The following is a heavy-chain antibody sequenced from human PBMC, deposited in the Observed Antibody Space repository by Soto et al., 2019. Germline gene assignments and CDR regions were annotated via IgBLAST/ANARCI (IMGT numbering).Heavy chain of an antibody. CDR3: ARDSLTYYDFWSGPTPIDY. J-gene: IGHJ4*02. CDR1: GFTFSSYA. Sequence: GGSLRLSCAASGFTFSSYAMHWVRQAPGKGLEWVAVISYDGSNKYYADSVKGRFTISRDNSKNTLYLQMNSLRAEDTAVYYCARDSLTYYDFWSGPTPIDYWGQGT. CDR2: ISYDGSNK. D-gene: IGHD3-3*01. V-gene: IGHV3-30-3*01.